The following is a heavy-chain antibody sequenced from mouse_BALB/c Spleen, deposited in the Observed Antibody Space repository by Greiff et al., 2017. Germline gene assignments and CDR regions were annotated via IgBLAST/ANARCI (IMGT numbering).Heavy chain of an antibody. CDR2: ISSGSSTI. D-gene: IGHD1-1*01. J-gene: IGHJ2*01. CDR1: GFTFSSFG. V-gene: IGHV5-17*02. Sequence: EVQRVESGGGLVQPGGSRKLSCAASGFTFSSFGMHWVRQAPEKGLEWVAYISSGSSTIYYADTVKGRFTISRDNPKNTLFLQMTSLRSEDTAMYYCARFAYYGSSYGYFDYWGQGTTLTVSS. CDR3: ARFAYYGSSYGYFDY.